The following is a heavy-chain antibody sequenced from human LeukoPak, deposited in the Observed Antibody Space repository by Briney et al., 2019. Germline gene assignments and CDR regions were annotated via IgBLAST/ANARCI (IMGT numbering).Heavy chain of an antibody. Sequence: SETLSLICTVSGDSNIGYYWIWIRQPPGKGLEWLGYIQYSGSSNYNPSLQSRVTISVDTSRGHFSLKLSSATAADTAVYYCARGERLGPDFWXQRTLVTVSS. CDR3: ARGERLGPDF. CDR2: IQYSGSS. J-gene: IGHJ4*02. D-gene: IGHD1-1*01. V-gene: IGHV4-59*01. CDR1: GDSNIGYY.